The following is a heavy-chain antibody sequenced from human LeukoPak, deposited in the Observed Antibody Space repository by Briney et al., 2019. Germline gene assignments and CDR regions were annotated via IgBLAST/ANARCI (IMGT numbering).Heavy chain of an antibody. CDR2: ISSSSSYI. CDR1: GFTFSSYS. CDR3: ARPRITIFGVVTNYYDYMDV. V-gene: IGHV3-21*01. D-gene: IGHD3-3*01. J-gene: IGHJ6*03. Sequence: PGGSLRLSCAASGFTFSSYSMNWVRQAPGKGLEWVSSISSSSSYIYYADSVKGRFTISGDNAKNSLYLQMNSLRAEDTAVYYCARPRITIFGVVTNYYDYMDVWGKGTTVTVSS.